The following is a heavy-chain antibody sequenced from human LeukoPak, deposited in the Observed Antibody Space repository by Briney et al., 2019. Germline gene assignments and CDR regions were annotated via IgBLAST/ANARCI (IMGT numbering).Heavy chain of an antibody. J-gene: IGHJ6*02. D-gene: IGHD3-22*01. CDR3: AGDSSGYYFSYYYYGMDV. V-gene: IGHV3-23*01. CDR1: GFTFGSYA. CDR2: ISGSGGST. Sequence: GGSLRLSCAASGFTFGSYAMSWVRQAPGKGLEWVSAISGSGGSTYYADSVKGRFTISRDNSKNTLYLQMNSLRAEDTAVYYCAGDSSGYYFSYYYYGMDVWGQGTTVTVSS.